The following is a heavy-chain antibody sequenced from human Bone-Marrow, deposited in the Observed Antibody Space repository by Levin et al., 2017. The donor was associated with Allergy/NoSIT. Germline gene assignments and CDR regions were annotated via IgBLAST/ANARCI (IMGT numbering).Heavy chain of an antibody. J-gene: IGHJ4*02. CDR2: SDPENGER. D-gene: IGHD3-3*01. CDR1: GHTLTELS. Sequence: GESLKISCKVSGHTLTELSVHWVRQALGKGLEWMGGSDPENGERTYAQKFQGRITMTEDTSADTAYMELSSLPSEDTAVDYCATFSISGVVISSLDFWGQGALVTVSS. V-gene: IGHV1-24*01. CDR3: ATFSISGVVISSLDF.